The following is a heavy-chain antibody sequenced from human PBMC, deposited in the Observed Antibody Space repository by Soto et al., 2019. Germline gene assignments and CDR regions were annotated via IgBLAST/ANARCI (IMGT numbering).Heavy chain of an antibody. V-gene: IGHV1-18*01. CDR1: GYAFTTYG. Sequence: QVHLVQSGAEVKKPGASVKVSCKGSGYAFTTYGITWVRQAPGQGLEWMGWISAHNGNTNYAQKLQGRVTVTRDTSTSTAYMELRSLGSADTAVDYCARGRYGDYWGQGALVTVSS. J-gene: IGHJ4*02. D-gene: IGHD1-1*01. CDR3: ARGRYGDY. CDR2: ISAHNGNT.